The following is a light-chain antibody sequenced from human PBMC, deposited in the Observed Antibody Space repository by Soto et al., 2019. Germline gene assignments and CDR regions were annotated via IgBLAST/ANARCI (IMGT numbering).Light chain of an antibody. CDR3: SSWTGNNFVV. Sequence: QSALTQPPSASGSPGQSVSISCTGTSSNVGAYNNVSWYQQHPGKAPKLMIYEVTKRPSGVPDRVSGSKSGSTASLTVSGLQAEDEADYYCSSWTGNNFVVFGGGPKVTVL. V-gene: IGLV2-8*01. J-gene: IGLJ2*01. CDR2: EVT. CDR1: SSNVGAYNN.